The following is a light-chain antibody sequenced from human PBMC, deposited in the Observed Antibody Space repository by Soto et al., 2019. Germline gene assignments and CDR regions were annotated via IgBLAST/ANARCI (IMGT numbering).Light chain of an antibody. CDR2: DAS. J-gene: IGKJ5*01. V-gene: IGKV3D-20*02. CDR1: QSVSSSY. CDR3: QQRINWPPIT. Sequence: EIVLTQSPGTLSLSPGERATLSCRASQSVSSSYLAWYQQKPGQAPRLLIYDASNRATGIPARFSGSGSGTDFTLTISSLEPEDFAVYYCQQRINWPPITCGQGTRREIK.